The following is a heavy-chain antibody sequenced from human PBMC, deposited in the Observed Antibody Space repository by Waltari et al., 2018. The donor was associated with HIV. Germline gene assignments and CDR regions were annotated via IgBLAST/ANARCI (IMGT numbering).Heavy chain of an antibody. D-gene: IGHD3-22*01. CDR2: IYYSGST. CDR3: ARHPMIVVDTYYCDY. J-gene: IGHJ4*02. CDR1: GGSISSSSYY. Sequence: QLQLQESGPGLVKPSETLSLTCTVSGGSISSSSYYWGWIRQPPGKGLEWIGSIYYSGSTYYNPSLKSRVTISVDTSKNQFSRKLSSVTAADTAVYYCARHPMIVVDTYYCDYWGQGTLVTVSS. V-gene: IGHV4-39*01.